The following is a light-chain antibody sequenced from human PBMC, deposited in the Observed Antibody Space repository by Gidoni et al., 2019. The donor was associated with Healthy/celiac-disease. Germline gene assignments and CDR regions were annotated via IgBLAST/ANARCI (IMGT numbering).Light chain of an antibody. CDR1: QGISNY. Sequence: DIQMTQSPSSLSASVGDRVTITCLASQGISNYLSWYQQKPWKVPKLLIYAATTLQAGVTSLFSGRGSGTYFTLSMSSMQPEDVATDYCQKYNSAPLTFGGGTKVEIK. J-gene: IGKJ4*01. CDR2: AAT. CDR3: QKYNSAPLT. V-gene: IGKV1-27*01.